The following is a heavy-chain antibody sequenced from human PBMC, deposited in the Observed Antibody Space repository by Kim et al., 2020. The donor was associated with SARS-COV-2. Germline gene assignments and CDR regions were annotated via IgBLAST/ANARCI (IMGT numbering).Heavy chain of an antibody. CDR3: ARGGLREVGSVYYYYYGMDV. V-gene: IGHV3-11*01. D-gene: IGHD3-10*01. Sequence: GGSLRLSCAASGFTFSDYYMSWIRQAPGKGLEWVSYISSSGSTIYYADSVKGRFTISRDNAKNSLYLQMNSLRAEDTAVYYCARGGLREVGSVYYYYYGMDVWGQGTTVTVSS. CDR1: GFTFSDYY. J-gene: IGHJ6*02. CDR2: ISSSGSTI.